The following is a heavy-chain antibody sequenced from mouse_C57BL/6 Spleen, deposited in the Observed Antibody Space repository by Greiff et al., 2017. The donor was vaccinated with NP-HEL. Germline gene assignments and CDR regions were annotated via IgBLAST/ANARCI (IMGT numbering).Heavy chain of an antibody. D-gene: IGHD2-3*01. CDR1: GFNIKDYY. V-gene: IGHV14-2*01. Sequence: EVKLMESGAELVKPGASVKLSCTASGFNIKDYYMHWVKQRTEQGLEWIGRIDPEDGQTKYAPKFQGKATITADTSSNTAYLQLSSLTSEDTAVYYCARWLLGYWYFDVWGTGTTVTVSS. CDR3: ARWLLGYWYFDV. J-gene: IGHJ1*03. CDR2: IDPEDGQT.